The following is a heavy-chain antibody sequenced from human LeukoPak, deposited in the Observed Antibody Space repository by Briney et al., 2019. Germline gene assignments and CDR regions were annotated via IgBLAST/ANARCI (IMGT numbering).Heavy chain of an antibody. CDR1: GGSIINYY. CDR3: VRLHDAFDI. CDR2: IYSSGST. J-gene: IGHJ3*02. Sequence: SETLSLTCTVSGGSIINYYWSWIRQPAGKGLEWIGRIYSSGSTNFNPSLRSRVTMSVDTSKNQFSLKVNSATAADTAVYYCVRLHDAFDIWGQGTMDTVSS. V-gene: IGHV4-4*07.